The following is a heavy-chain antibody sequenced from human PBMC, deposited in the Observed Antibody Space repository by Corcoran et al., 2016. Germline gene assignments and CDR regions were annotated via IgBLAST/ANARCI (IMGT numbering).Heavy chain of an antibody. Sequence: QVQLQESGPGLVKPSETLSLTCTVSGGSISSYYWSWIRQPPGKGLEWIGYIYYSGSTNYNPSLKSRVTISVDTSKNQFSLKLSPVTAADTDVYYCARDDVRRDGYPGIHWYYYYGRDVWGQGTTVTVSS. CDR2: IYYSGST. D-gene: IGHD5-12*01. CDR3: ARDDVRRDGYPGIHWYYYYGRDV. J-gene: IGHJ6*02. V-gene: IGHV4-59*01. CDR1: GGSISSYY.